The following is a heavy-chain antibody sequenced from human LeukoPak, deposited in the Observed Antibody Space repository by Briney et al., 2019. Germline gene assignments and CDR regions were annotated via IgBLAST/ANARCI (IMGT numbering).Heavy chain of an antibody. Sequence: ASVKVSCTVSGYTLTELSMHWVLQAPGKGLEWMGGFDREDAETVYAQKFQGRVTMSEDTSTDTAYMELSSLRSEDTAVYYCATGAQLYSGDYYHDYWGQGTLVTVSS. V-gene: IGHV1-24*01. CDR1: GYTLTELS. CDR2: FDREDAET. CDR3: ATGAQLYSGDYYHDY. D-gene: IGHD1-26*01. J-gene: IGHJ4*02.